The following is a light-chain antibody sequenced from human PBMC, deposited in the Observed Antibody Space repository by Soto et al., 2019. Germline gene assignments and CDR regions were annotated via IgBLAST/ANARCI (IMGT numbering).Light chain of an antibody. V-gene: IGKV3-15*01. CDR3: QHYVNWPLT. CDR1: QSVSSS. J-gene: IGKJ4*01. CDR2: GAS. Sequence: EVVMTQSPATLSVSPGERATLSCRASQSVSSSYLAWYQQKPGQAPRLLIYGASIRATGVPARFSGSGSGTDFTLTINSLQSEDFAVYYCQHYVNWPLTFGGGTKVDIK.